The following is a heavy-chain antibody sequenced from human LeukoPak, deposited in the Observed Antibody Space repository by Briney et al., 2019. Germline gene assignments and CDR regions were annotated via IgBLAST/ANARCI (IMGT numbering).Heavy chain of an antibody. CDR1: GYSFTSYF. V-gene: IGHV1-2*02. Sequence: ASVKVSCKASGYSFTSYFMHWVRQAPGQGLEWMGWINPNSGGTNYAQKFQGRVTMTRDTSISTAYMELSRLRSDDTAVYYCARVARYSYDRYYFDYWGQGTLVTVSS. CDR2: INPNSGGT. CDR3: ARVARYSYDRYYFDY. J-gene: IGHJ4*02. D-gene: IGHD5-18*01.